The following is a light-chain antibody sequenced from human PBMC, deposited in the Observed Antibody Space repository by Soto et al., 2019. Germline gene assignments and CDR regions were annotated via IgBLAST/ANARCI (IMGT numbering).Light chain of an antibody. CDR3: CSFAGRIFV. CDR1: SSDVGGYNY. Sequence: QSVLTQPRSVSGSPGQSVTVSCTGTSSDVGGYNYVAWYQQHPGKAPTLMISDVNKRPSGVPDRFSGSKSGNTASLTISGLQAEDEADYYCCSFAGRIFVFGTGTKLTVL. J-gene: IGLJ1*01. V-gene: IGLV2-11*01. CDR2: DVN.